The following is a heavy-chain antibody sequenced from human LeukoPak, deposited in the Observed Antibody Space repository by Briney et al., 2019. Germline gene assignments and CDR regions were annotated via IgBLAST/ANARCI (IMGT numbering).Heavy chain of an antibody. CDR1: GGSFSGYY. Sequence: SETLSLTCAVYGGSFSGYYWSWIRQPPGKGLEWIGEINHSGSTNYNPSLKSRVTISVDTSKNQFSLKLSSVTAADTAVYYCAREGVVTPNYFDYWGQGTLVTVSS. D-gene: IGHD4-23*01. CDR2: INHSGST. J-gene: IGHJ4*02. V-gene: IGHV4-34*01. CDR3: AREGVVTPNYFDY.